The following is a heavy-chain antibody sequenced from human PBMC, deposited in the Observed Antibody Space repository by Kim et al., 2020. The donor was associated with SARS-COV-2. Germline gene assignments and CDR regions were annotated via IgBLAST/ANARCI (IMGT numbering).Heavy chain of an antibody. Sequence: GGSLRLSCAASGFTFSSYWMHWVRQAPGKGLVWVSGLDIDGSRTNYADSVKGRFTISRDNAKNTLYLQMNSLRAEDTGVYYCARDSSGLDYSRQGTLLT. CDR3: ARDSSGLDY. CDR1: GFTFSSYW. CDR2: LDIDGSRT. J-gene: IGHJ4*02. V-gene: IGHV3-74*01. D-gene: IGHD6-25*01.